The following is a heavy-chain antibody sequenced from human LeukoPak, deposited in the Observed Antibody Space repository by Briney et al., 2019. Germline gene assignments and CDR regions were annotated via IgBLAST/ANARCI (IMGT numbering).Heavy chain of an antibody. CDR2: ISDNGAGT. Sequence: GGSLRLSCAASGFTYSRYAMSWVRQAPGKGLEWVSSISDNGAGTFYADSVKGRFTISRDNSKNTLYLQMNSLRAEDTAVYYCARHSSSLDYWGQGTLVTVSS. CDR3: ARHSSSLDY. D-gene: IGHD6-13*01. V-gene: IGHV3-23*01. J-gene: IGHJ4*02. CDR1: GFTYSRYA.